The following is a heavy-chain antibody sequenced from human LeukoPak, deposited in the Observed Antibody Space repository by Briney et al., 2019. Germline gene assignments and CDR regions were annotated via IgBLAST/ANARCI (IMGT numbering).Heavy chain of an antibody. CDR2: IYYSGST. V-gene: IGHV4-59*01. Sequence: SETLSLTCTVSGGSISSYYWSWIRQPPGKGLEWIGYIYYSGSTNYNPSLKNRVTISADTSKNQFSLKLSPVTAADTAVYYCARASRVGAQLDYWGQGTLVTVSS. D-gene: IGHD1-26*01. CDR3: ARASRVGAQLDY. J-gene: IGHJ4*02. CDR1: GGSISSYY.